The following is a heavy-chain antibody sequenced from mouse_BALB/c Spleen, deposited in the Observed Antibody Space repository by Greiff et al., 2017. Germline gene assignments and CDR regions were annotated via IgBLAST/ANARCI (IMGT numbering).Heavy chain of an antibody. V-gene: IGHV2-9*02. CDR3: ARSSYYDYAYYYAMDY. CDR1: GFSLTSYG. CDR2: IWAGGST. Sequence: QVQLKESGPGLVAPSQSLSITCTVSGFSLTSYGVHWVRQPPGKGLEWLGVIWAGGSTNYNSALMSRLSISKDNSKSQVFLKMNSLQTDDTAMYYCARSSYYDYAYYYAMDYWGQGTSVTVSS. D-gene: IGHD2-4*01. J-gene: IGHJ4*01.